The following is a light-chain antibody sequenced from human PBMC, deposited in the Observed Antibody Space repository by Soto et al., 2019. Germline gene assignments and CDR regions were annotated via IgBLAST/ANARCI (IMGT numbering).Light chain of an antibody. CDR3: SSYTSSSTPFYV. CDR2: DDN. V-gene: IGLV1-51*01. CDR1: SSNIGGNS. J-gene: IGLJ1*01. Sequence: QPVLTQPPSVSAAPGQKVTISCSGSSSNIGGNSVSWYQQLPGTAPKLLIYDDNKRPSGVSNRFSGSKSGNTASLTISGLQAEDEADYYCSSYTSSSTPFYVFGTGTKVTVL.